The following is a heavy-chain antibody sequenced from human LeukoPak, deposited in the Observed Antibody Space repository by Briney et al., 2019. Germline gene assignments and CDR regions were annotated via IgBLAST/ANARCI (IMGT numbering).Heavy chain of an antibody. J-gene: IGHJ4*02. CDR1: GFTFSSYA. CDR2: ISGSGGST. CDR3: AKEGSGSYWGPYFDY. V-gene: IGHV3-23*01. Sequence: PGGSLRLSCAASGFTFSSYAMSWVRQAPRKGLEWVSAISGSGGSTYYADSVKGRFTISRDNSKNTLYLQMNSLRAEDTAVYYCAKEGSGSYWGPYFDYWGQGTLVTVSS. D-gene: IGHD1-26*01.